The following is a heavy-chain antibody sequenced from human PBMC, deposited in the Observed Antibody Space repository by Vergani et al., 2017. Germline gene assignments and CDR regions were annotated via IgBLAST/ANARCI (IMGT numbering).Heavy chain of an antibody. V-gene: IGHV4-59*04. CDR1: FDSIRNLY. Sequence: QVQLQESGPGLVKSSETLSLTCSVSFDSIRNLYCNWIRQPPGKGLEWIATLYSKGYTSFNASLRSRIATSAENHFSLKLTSLTAADTAVYYCVRAPYYDTSSLDSWDQGTLITVSP. CDR2: LYSKGYT. J-gene: IGHJ4*02. CDR3: VRAPYYDTSSLDS. D-gene: IGHD3-22*01.